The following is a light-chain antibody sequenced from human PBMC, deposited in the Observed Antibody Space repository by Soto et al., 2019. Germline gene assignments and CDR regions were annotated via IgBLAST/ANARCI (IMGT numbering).Light chain of an antibody. CDR2: DAS. J-gene: IGKJ4*01. CDR1: QGISSA. V-gene: IGKV1-13*02. CDR3: QQFKSFLT. Sequence: AIQLTQSPPSLSESVGDRVTITCRASQGISSALAWYQQKPGKAPKLLIYDASSLESGVPSRFSGSGSGTDFTLTISSLQPEDFGTYYCQQFKSFLTFGGGTKVEIK.